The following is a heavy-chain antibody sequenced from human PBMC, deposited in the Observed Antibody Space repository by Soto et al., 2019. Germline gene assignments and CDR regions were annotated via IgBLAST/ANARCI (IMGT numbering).Heavy chain of an antibody. CDR1: GYTFTIYY. Sequence: GASVKAACKVAGYTFTIYYMHWARQPAGQGLEWMGWINPKSGGTMYTHKFQGRVTTTWDTSISTAYMAMTRLRPHDTAVYYCERDLAKGGVRAGFDYWGQGTLVTVSS. D-gene: IGHD2-8*01. CDR2: INPKSGGT. J-gene: IGHJ4*02. CDR3: ERDLAKGGVRAGFDY. V-gene: IGHV1-2*07.